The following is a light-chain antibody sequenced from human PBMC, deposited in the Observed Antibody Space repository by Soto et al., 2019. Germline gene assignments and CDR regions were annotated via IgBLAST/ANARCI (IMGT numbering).Light chain of an antibody. CDR3: SSYTSSSTLV. CDR2: EVS. CDR1: SSDVGGYNF. Sequence: QSALTQPASVSGSPGQSITISCTGTSSDVGGYNFVSWYQQHPGKVPKLMIYEVSNRPLGVSNRFSGSKSGNTASLTISGLQAEDEADYYCSSYTSSSTLVFGGGTKLTV. J-gene: IGLJ2*01. V-gene: IGLV2-14*01.